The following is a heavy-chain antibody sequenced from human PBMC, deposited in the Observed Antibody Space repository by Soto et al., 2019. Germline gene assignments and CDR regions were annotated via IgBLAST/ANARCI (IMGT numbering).Heavy chain of an antibody. D-gene: IGHD2-15*01. J-gene: IGHJ4*02. Sequence: QVQLQQWGAGLLKPSETLSLTCGVYGGSFSGYYWTWIRQPPGKGLEWVGEITHSGSTNYNPSLESRVSISIDTSQNHISLTLTYVSVAVTAVYYCARDRMKWGQGTLVTVSS. CDR1: GGSFSGYY. CDR2: ITHSGST. V-gene: IGHV4-34*02. CDR3: ARDRMK.